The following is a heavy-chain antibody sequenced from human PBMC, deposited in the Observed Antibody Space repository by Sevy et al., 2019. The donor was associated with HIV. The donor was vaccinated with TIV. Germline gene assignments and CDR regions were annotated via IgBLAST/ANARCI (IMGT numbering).Heavy chain of an antibody. V-gene: IGHV3-21*01. CDR2: IFSSSSRI. CDR3: TRDKTILGGLNGKDI. D-gene: IGHD3-3*01. J-gene: IGHJ6*01. CDR1: GFIFDDYN. Sequence: GGSLRLSCAASGFIFDDYNMNWVRQAPGKGLEWVSFIFSSSSRIYYADSVKGRFTISRDNTKNSLYLQMNSLRAEDTAVYYCTRDKTILGGLNGKDIWGQGTTVTVSS.